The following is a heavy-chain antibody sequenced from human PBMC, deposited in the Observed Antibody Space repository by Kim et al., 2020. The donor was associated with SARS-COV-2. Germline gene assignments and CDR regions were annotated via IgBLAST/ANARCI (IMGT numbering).Heavy chain of an antibody. Sequence: GGSLRLSCAASGFTFSTYDMNWVRQAPGKGLEWVSSISGSSSHIYYADSVKGRCTVSRDNAKTSLYLQMNSLRAEDTAVYYCASRSPPARFSGIDVWGQG. V-gene: IGHV3-21*01. CDR3: ASRSPPARFSGIDV. CDR2: ISGSSSHI. CDR1: GFTFSTYD. J-gene: IGHJ6*02.